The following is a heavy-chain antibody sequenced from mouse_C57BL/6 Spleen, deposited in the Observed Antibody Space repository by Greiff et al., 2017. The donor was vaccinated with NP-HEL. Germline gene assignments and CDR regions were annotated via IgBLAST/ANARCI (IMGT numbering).Heavy chain of an antibody. D-gene: IGHD2-13*01. Sequence: EVQLQQSGPELVKPGASVKMSCKASGYTFTDYNMHWVKQGHGKSLEWIGYINTNNGGTSYNQKVKGKATLTVNKASSTAYMELSSLTSEDAAVYYCARGYYGDAAWFAYWGQGTLVTVSA. J-gene: IGHJ3*01. V-gene: IGHV1-22*01. CDR1: GYTFTDYN. CDR2: INTNNGGT. CDR3: ARGYYGDAAWFAY.